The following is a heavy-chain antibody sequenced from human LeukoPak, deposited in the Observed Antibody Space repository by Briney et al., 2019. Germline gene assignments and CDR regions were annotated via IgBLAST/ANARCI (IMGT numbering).Heavy chain of an antibody. Sequence: SETLSLTCAVYGGSFSGYYWSWIRQPPGKGLEWIGRIYTSGSTNYNPSLKSRVTISVDTSKNQFSLKLSSVTAADTAVYYCARSARLVSNWFDPWGQGTLVTVSS. J-gene: IGHJ5*02. CDR3: ARSARLVSNWFDP. CDR2: IYTSGST. D-gene: IGHD3-9*01. CDR1: GGSFSGYY. V-gene: IGHV4-59*10.